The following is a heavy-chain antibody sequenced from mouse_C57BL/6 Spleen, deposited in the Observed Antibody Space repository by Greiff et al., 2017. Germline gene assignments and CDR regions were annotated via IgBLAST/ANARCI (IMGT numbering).Heavy chain of an antibody. CDR2: IRSKSSNYAT. CDR1: GFTFNTYA. CDR3: VRAPSYYYGSSPWFAY. Sequence: EVQGVESGGGLVQPKGSLKLSCAASGFTFNTYAMHWVRQAPGKGLEWVARIRSKSSNYATYYADSVKNRFTISRDDSQSMLYLQMNNLKTEDTAMYYCVRAPSYYYGSSPWFAYWGQGTLVTVSA. D-gene: IGHD1-1*01. J-gene: IGHJ3*01. V-gene: IGHV10-3*01.